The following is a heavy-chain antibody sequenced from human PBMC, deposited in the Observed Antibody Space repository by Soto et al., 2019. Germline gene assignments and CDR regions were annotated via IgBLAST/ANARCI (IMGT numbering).Heavy chain of an antibody. V-gene: IGHV3-73*01. CDR2: IRSKANSYAT. CDR3: TRPNYGSGSYLNDD. CDR1: GFTFSGSA. D-gene: IGHD3-10*01. J-gene: IGHJ4*02. Sequence: GGSLRLSCAASGFTFSGSAMHWVRQASGKGLEWVGRIRSKANSYATAYAASVKGRFTISRDDSKNTAYLQMNSPKTEDTAVYYCTRPNYGSGSYLNDDWGQGTLVTVSS.